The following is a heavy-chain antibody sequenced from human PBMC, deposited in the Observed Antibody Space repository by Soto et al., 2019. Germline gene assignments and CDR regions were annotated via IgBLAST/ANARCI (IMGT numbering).Heavy chain of an antibody. D-gene: IGHD2-2*01. V-gene: IGHV5-51*01. CDR1: GYSFTTYW. CDR3: ARVSRSAGPYGAFDI. J-gene: IGHJ3*02. CDR2: IYPGDFDT. Sequence: GESLKISCKGSGYSFTTYWIGWVRQMPGKGLEWMGIIYPGDFDTRYSPSFQGQVTISADKSITTPYLQWSSLKASDTAMYYCARVSRSAGPYGAFDIWGQGKMVTVSS.